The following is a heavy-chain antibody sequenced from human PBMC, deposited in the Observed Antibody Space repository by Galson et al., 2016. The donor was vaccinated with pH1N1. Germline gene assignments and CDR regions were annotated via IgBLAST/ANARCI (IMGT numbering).Heavy chain of an antibody. CDR2: INQDGSRK. J-gene: IGHJ4*02. Sequence: SLRLSCAASGFIFSDYWMSWVRQAPGKGLEWVAKINQDGSRKYYVHSMKGRCTISRDNAENSLSLQMNSLRVEDTALYYCATEDYYTSLYWGQGILVTVSS. D-gene: IGHD1-26*01. V-gene: IGHV3-7*01. CDR1: GFIFSDYW. CDR3: ATEDYYTSLY.